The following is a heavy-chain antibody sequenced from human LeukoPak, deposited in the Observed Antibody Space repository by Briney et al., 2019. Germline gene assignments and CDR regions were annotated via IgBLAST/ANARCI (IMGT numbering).Heavy chain of an antibody. Sequence: SQTLSLTCAVSGGSISSVGYSWGWLRQPPGRGLEWIGYIYHSGSTYYNPSLKSRVTISVDTSKNQFSLKLSSVTAADTAVYYCARHRGYGDSRSFGYWGQGTLVTVSS. V-gene: IGHV4-30-2*01. D-gene: IGHD4-17*01. CDR1: GGSISSVGYS. CDR2: IYHSGST. CDR3: ARHRGYGDSRSFGY. J-gene: IGHJ4*02.